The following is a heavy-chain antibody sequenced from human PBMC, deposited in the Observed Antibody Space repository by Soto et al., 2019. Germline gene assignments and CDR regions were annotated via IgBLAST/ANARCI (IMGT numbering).Heavy chain of an antibody. J-gene: IGHJ6*03. V-gene: IGHV4-59*01. Sequence: QVQLQESGPGLVKPSETLSLTCTVSGGSISSYYWSWIRQPPGKGLEWIGYIYYSGSTNHNPSLKSRVTISVDTSKNQFSLKLSSVTAADTAVYYCARTYGDYGYYYYYMDVWGKGTTVTVSS. D-gene: IGHD4-17*01. CDR2: IYYSGST. CDR1: GGSISSYY. CDR3: ARTYGDYGYYYYYMDV.